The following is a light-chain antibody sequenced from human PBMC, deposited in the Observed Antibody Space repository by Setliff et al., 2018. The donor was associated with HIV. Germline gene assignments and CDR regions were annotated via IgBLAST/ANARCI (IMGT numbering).Light chain of an antibody. CDR1: IDPYNS. V-gene: IGLV2-14*01. J-gene: IGLJ1*01. CDR2: EVS. CDR3: SSYTSSGAPSYV. Sequence: QSALTQPASVSGSPGQSITVSCTDIDPYNSVSWYQQLPGKAPKLILYEVSVRPSGISHRFAGSKSDNTASLTISGLEAEGEGSYYCSSYTSSGAPSYVFGTGTKV.